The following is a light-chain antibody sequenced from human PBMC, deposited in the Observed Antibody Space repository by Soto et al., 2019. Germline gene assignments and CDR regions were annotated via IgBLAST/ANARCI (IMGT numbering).Light chain of an antibody. V-gene: IGLV2-14*03. CDR1: SSDVGDNNY. Sequence: SALTQPASVSGSPGQSITISCTGSSSDVGDNNYVSWYQQHPGKAPKLMIYDVNNRPLGISIRFSGSKSGNTASLTISGLQAEDEGDYYCSSYTSTNSLVVFGGGTKVTVL. J-gene: IGLJ2*01. CDR3: SSYTSTNSLVV. CDR2: DVN.